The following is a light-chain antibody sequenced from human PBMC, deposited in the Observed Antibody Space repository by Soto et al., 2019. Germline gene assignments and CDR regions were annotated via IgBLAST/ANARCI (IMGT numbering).Light chain of an antibody. Sequence: QSALTQPPSASGSPGQSVTISCTGTSSDVGGYNYVSWYQQHPGKAPKLMIYEVSKRPSGVPDRFSVSKSGNTASLTVSGLQAEDEADYYCSSYACSNIYVFGTGTKLTVL. CDR1: SSDVGGYNY. J-gene: IGLJ1*01. CDR2: EVS. V-gene: IGLV2-8*01. CDR3: SSYACSNIYV.